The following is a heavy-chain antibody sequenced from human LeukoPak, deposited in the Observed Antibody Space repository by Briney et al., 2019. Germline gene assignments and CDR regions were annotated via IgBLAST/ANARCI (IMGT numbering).Heavy chain of an antibody. CDR1: GFTFSNAW. V-gene: IGHV3-15*01. D-gene: IGHD2-2*02. CDR2: IKSKTDGGTT. Sequence: KTGGSLRLSCAASGFTFSNAWMSWVRQAPGKGLEWVGRIKSKTDGGTTDYAAPVKGRFTISRDDSKNTLYLQMNSLKTEDTAVYYCARDPSNLAIPVLGWFDPWGQGTLVTVSS. CDR3: ARDPSNLAIPVLGWFDP. J-gene: IGHJ5*02.